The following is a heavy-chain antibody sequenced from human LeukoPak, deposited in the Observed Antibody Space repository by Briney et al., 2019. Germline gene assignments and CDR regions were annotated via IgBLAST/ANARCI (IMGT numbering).Heavy chain of an antibody. D-gene: IGHD6-19*01. J-gene: IGHJ4*02. CDR2: ISSSSSYI. Sequence: GGSLRLSCAASGFSFSNYNMNWVRQAPGRGLEWVSSISSSSSYIYYADSLKGRFTISRDNSKNTLYLQMNSLRAEDTAVYYCARGWYPFDYWGQGTLVTVSS. CDR1: GFSFSNYN. V-gene: IGHV3-21*04. CDR3: ARGWYPFDY.